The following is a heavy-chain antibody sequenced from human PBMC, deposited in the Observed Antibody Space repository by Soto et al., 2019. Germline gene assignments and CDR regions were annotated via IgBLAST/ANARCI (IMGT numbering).Heavy chain of an antibody. D-gene: IGHD2-15*01. CDR3: ARGSGYCSGGSCYSLDY. Sequence: QVQLQESGPGLVKPSQTLSLTCTVSGGSISSGGYSWSWIRQHPGKGLEWIGYIYYSGSTYYNPSLQSRVTISVDTSKNQFSLKLSSVTAADKAVYYCARGSGYCSGGSCYSLDYWGQGTLVTVSS. J-gene: IGHJ4*02. CDR1: GGSISSGGYS. V-gene: IGHV4-31*03. CDR2: IYYSGST.